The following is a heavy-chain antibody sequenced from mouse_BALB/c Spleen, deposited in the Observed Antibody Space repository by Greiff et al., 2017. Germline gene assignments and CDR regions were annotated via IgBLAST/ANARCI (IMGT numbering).Heavy chain of an antibody. CDR3: ARQGYDEGYYYAMDY. Sequence: EVHLVESGGGLVQPGGSRKLSCAASGFTFSSFGMHWVRQAPEKGLEWVAYISSGSSTIYYADTVKGRFTISRDNPKNTLFLQMTSLRSEDTAMYYCARQGYDEGYYYAMDYWGQGTSVTVSS. CDR2: ISSGSSTI. D-gene: IGHD2-2*01. J-gene: IGHJ4*01. V-gene: IGHV5-17*02. CDR1: GFTFSSFG.